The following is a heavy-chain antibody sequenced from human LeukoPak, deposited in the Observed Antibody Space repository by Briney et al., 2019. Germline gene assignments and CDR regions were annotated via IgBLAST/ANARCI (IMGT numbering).Heavy chain of an antibody. CDR1: GGSISSYY. D-gene: IGHD6-13*01. V-gene: IGHV4-59*01. CDR2: IYYSGST. CDR3: ARLSSSWDSGYFDY. Sequence: SQTLSLTCTVSGGSISSYYWSWIRQPPGKGLEWIGYIYYSGSTNYNPSLKSRVTISVDTSKNQFSLKLSSVTAADTAVYYCARLSSSWDSGYFDYWGQGTLVTVSS. J-gene: IGHJ4*02.